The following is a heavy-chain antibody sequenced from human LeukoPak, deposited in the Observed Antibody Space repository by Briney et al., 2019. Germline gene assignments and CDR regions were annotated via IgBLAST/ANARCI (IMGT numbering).Heavy chain of an antibody. D-gene: IGHD2-2*01. J-gene: IGHJ5*02. V-gene: IGHV4-39*07. CDR1: GGSISSSSYY. Sequence: PSETLSLTCTVSGGSISSSSYYWGWIRQPPGKGLEWIESIYYSGSTYYNPSLKSRVTISVDTSKNQFSLKLSSVTAADTAVYYCARDDRYCSSTSCYNWFDPWGQGTLVTVSS. CDR2: IYYSGST. CDR3: ARDDRYCSSTSCYNWFDP.